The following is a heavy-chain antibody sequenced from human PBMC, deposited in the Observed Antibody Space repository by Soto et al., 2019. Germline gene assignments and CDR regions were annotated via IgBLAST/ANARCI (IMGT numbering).Heavy chain of an antibody. D-gene: IGHD3-9*01. CDR3: AKGPEYDILTGCDY. CDR2: LSGGGSTT. V-gene: IGHV3-23*01. CDR1: GFTFSLSA. J-gene: IGHJ4*02. Sequence: EVQLLESGVGFVQPGASLRLSCAASGFTFSLSAMSWVRQAPGRGLDWVSSLSGGGSTTDYADSVKGRFTISRDNSKNTVHLQMNSLRAEDTAVYYCAKGPEYDILTGCDYWGQGALVTVSS.